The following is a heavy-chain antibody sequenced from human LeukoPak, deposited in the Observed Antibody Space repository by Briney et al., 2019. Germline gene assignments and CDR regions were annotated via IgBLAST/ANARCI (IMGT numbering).Heavy chain of an antibody. J-gene: IGHJ3*02. CDR2: INAYNGHT. CDR3: TRDPDEEDDFDI. V-gene: IGHV1-18*01. CDR1: GYTFTTYG. Sequence: ASVKVSCKTSGYTFTTYGISWVRQAPGQGGECMGLINAYNGHTRYTQKLQGRVTMTTEKSTSTAYMELRSLTSDDTAVYYCTRDPDEEDDFDIWGQGTMVIVSS.